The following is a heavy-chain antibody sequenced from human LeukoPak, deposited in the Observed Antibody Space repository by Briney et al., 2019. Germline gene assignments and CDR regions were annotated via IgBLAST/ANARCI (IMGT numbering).Heavy chain of an antibody. J-gene: IGHJ6*02. V-gene: IGHV4-34*01. CDR1: SGSFSHYY. CDR2: IHHSGTT. Sequence: SETLSLTCVVYSGSFSHYYWTWIRQAPGKGLEWIGEIHHSGTTNCNPSLKSRLTISIDTSKNQFSLKLSSVTAADTAVYYCARVQYYYYGMDVWGQGTTVTVSS. CDR3: ARVQYYYYGMDV.